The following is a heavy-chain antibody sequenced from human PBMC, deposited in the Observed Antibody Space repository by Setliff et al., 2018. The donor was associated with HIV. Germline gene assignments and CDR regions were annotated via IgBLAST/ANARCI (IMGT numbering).Heavy chain of an antibody. CDR2: VFYSGGA. D-gene: IGHD6-19*01. Sequence: SETLSLTCTVSGGSISSYYWSWIRQPPGKGLEWIGIVFYSGGANYNPSLKSRITMSVDKSKNQFSLKLSAVTAADTAVYYCARLGDNSGYYYYYYMNVWGKGTTVTVSS. CDR1: GGSISSYY. CDR3: ARLGDNSGYYYYYYMNV. J-gene: IGHJ6*03. V-gene: IGHV4-59*01.